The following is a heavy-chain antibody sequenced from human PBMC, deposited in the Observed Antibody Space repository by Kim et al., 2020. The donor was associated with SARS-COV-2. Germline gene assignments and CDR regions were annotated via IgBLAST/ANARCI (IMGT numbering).Heavy chain of an antibody. V-gene: IGHV1-24*01. CDR3: ATPSGSGSYYNNYYYYGMDV. Sequence: ASVKVSCKVSGYTLTELSMHWVRQAPGKGLEWMGGFDPEDGETIYAQKFQGRVTMTEDTSTDTAYMELSSLRSEDTAVYYCATPSGSGSYYNNYYYYGMDVWGQGTTGTVSS. CDR1: GYTLTELS. J-gene: IGHJ6*02. CDR2: FDPEDGET. D-gene: IGHD3-10*01.